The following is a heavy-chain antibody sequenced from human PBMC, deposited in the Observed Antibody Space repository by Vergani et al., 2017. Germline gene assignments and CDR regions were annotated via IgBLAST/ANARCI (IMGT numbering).Heavy chain of an antibody. CDR1: GYTFTSYA. D-gene: IGHD3-10*01. CDR3: ARSTRGPADAFDI. Sequence: QVQLVQSGAEVKKPGASVKVSCKASGYTFTSYAMHWVRQAPGKRLEWMGWINAGNGNTKYSQKFQGRVTITRDTSASTAYMELSSLRSEDTAVYYCARSTRGPADAFDIWGQGTMVTVSS. CDR2: INAGNGNT. V-gene: IGHV1-3*01. J-gene: IGHJ3*02.